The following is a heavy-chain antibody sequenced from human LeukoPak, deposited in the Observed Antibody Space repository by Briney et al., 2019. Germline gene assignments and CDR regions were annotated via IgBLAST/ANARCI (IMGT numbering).Heavy chain of an antibody. V-gene: IGHV4-4*07. Sequence: SETLSLTCTFSGGPISSYYWSWIRQPAGKGLEWIGRIHTSGSTNYNPSLKSRVTMSVDTSKNQFSLKLSSVTAVDTAVYYCARDRYYYGSGSYPYMDVWGKGTTVTISS. CDR2: IHTSGST. J-gene: IGHJ6*03. CDR1: GGPISSYY. CDR3: ARDRYYYGSGSYPYMDV. D-gene: IGHD3-10*01.